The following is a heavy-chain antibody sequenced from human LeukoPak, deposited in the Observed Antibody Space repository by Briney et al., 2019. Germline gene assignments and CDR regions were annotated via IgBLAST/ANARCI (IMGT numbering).Heavy chain of an antibody. V-gene: IGHV4-59*01. Sequence: SETLSLTCTVSGGSISSYYWSWIRQPPGKGLEWIGYIYYSGSTNYNPSLKSRVTISVDTSKNQFSLKLSSVTAADTAVYYCAREMVRGGLGRWFDPLGQGTLVTVSS. CDR1: GGSISSYY. CDR2: IYYSGST. D-gene: IGHD3-10*01. J-gene: IGHJ5*02. CDR3: AREMVRGGLGRWFDP.